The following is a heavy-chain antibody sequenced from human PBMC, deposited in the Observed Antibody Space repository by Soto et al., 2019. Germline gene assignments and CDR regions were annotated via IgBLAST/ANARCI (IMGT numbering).Heavy chain of an antibody. CDR3: AHRLLLRYYDFWSGSNDAFDI. CDR1: GFSLSTSGVG. Sequence: SGPTLVNPTQTLTLTCTFSGFSLSTSGVGVGWIRQPPGKALEWLALIYWDDDKRYSPSLKSRLTITKDTSKNQVVLTMTNMDPVDTATYYCAHRLLLRYYDFWSGSNDAFDIWGQGTMVTVSS. D-gene: IGHD3-3*01. J-gene: IGHJ3*02. V-gene: IGHV2-5*02. CDR2: IYWDDDK.